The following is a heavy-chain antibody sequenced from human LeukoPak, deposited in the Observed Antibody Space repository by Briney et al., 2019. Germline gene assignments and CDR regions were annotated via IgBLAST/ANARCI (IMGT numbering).Heavy chain of an antibody. V-gene: IGHV3-23*01. Sequence: GGSLRLSCAASGFTFSNYAMSCVRQAPGKGLEWVSGISGSGGSTYYADSVGRFSISRDNSNNTLYLQLTSLRADDTAVYYCAKTGYCGGDCYSGAFDIWGQGTMVTVSS. CDR3: AKTGYCGGDCYSGAFDI. CDR1: GFTFSNYA. CDR2: ISGSGGST. J-gene: IGHJ3*02. D-gene: IGHD2-21*02.